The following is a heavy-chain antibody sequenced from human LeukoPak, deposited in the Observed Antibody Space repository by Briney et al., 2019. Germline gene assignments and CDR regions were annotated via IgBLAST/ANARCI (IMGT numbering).Heavy chain of an antibody. V-gene: IGHV3-49*02. Sequence: SWVRQGPGKGLEWVGFIRSKAYGGTTDFAASVKGRFIISRDDSKSVAYLQMNSLKTEDTAVYYCTAYDPSDYYGMDVWGQGTTVTVS. CDR3: TAYDPSDYYGMDV. J-gene: IGHJ6*02. CDR2: IRSKAYGGTT. D-gene: IGHD5-12*01.